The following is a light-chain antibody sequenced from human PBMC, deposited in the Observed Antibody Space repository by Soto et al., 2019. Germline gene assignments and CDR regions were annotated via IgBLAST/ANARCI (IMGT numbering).Light chain of an antibody. V-gene: IGKV3-20*01. CDR3: QQYDTSLPYT. Sequence: EIVLTQSPGTLSLSPGDRATLSCEASQSVNNNYLAWYQHKPGQAPRLLIYGASSRATGIPDRFSGSGSGTDFTLTIRRLEPEDVAVYYFQQYDTSLPYTFGGGTKVEIK. CDR1: QSVNNNY. J-gene: IGKJ4*01. CDR2: GAS.